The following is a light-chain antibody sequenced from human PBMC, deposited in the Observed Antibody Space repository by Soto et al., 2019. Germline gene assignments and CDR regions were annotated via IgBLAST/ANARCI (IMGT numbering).Light chain of an antibody. CDR2: GAS. J-gene: IGKJ1*01. V-gene: IGKV3-15*01. Sequence: EIVMTQSPATLSVSPGERATLSCRASQSVSSNLPWYQQKPGQGPRLLIYGASARATGIPARFSGSGSGTEFTLTISSLQSEDFAVYYCQQYNSWPPGTFGQGTKVEIK. CDR1: QSVSSN. CDR3: QQYNSWPPGT.